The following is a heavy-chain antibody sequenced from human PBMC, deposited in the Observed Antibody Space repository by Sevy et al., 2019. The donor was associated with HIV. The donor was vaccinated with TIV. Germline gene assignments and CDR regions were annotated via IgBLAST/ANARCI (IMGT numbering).Heavy chain of an antibody. D-gene: IGHD6-19*01. Sequence: GGSLRLSCAASGFTFSSYEMNWVRQAPGKGLEWVSYISSSGSTIYYADSVKGRFTISRDNAKNSLYLQMNSLRAEDTAVYYCARVTGIAVAGSHDYWGQGTLVTVSS. V-gene: IGHV3-48*03. CDR3: ARVTGIAVAGSHDY. J-gene: IGHJ4*02. CDR1: GFTFSSYE. CDR2: ISSSGSTI.